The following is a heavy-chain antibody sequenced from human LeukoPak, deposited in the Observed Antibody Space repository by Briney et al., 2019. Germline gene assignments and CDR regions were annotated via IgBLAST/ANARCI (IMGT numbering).Heavy chain of an antibody. CDR1: GGSISSGSYY. D-gene: IGHD2-2*01. CDR2: IYTSGST. CDR3: ARDGLPQYCSSTSCYGPGDYYMDV. V-gene: IGHV4-61*02. J-gene: IGHJ6*03. Sequence: SQTLSLTCTVSGGSISSGSYYWSWIRQPAGKGLEWIGRIYTSGSTNYNPSLKSRVTMSVDTSKNQFSLKLSSVTAADTAVYYCARDGLPQYCSSTSCYGPGDYYMDVRGKGTTDTVSS.